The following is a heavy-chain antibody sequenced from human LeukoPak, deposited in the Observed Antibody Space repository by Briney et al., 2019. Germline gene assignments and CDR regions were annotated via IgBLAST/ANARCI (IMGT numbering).Heavy chain of an antibody. CDR2: VSSNGGST. CDR1: GFTFSSYA. CDR3: ARESYYDSSGFDDAFDI. V-gene: IGHV3-64*01. Sequence: GGSLRLSCAASGFTFSSYAMHWVRQAPGKGLEYGSAVSSNGGSTYYANSVKGRFTISRDNSKNTLYLQKGSLRAEDMAVYYCARESYYDSSGFDDAFDIWGQGTMVTVSS. J-gene: IGHJ3*02. D-gene: IGHD3-22*01.